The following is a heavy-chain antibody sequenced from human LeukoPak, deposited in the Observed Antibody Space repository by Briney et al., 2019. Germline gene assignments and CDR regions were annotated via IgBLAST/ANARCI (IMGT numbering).Heavy chain of an antibody. V-gene: IGHV4-59*01. CDR2: IYYSGST. D-gene: IGHD6-13*01. CDR3: ARAQWGIAAAGYDY. J-gene: IGHJ4*02. Sequence: SETLSLTCTVSGGPISSYYWSWIRQPPGKGVEWIGYIYYSGSTNYNPSLNSRVTISVDTSKNQFSLKLSSVTAADTAVYYCARAQWGIAAAGYDYWGQGTLDTVSS. CDR1: GGPISSYY.